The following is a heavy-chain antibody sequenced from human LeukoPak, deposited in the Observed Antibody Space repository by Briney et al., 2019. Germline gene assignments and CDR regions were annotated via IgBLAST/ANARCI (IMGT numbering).Heavy chain of an antibody. D-gene: IGHD6-19*01. J-gene: IGHJ4*02. CDR3: AKPARAQVAGQGDYFDY. CDR2: IYSDNT. CDR1: GFTVSSNS. V-gene: IGHV3-66*03. Sequence: PGGSLRLSCTVSGFTVSSNSMSWVRQAPGKGLEWVSFIYSDNTHYSDSVKGRFTISRDNSKNTLYLQMNSLRAEDTAVYYCAKPARAQVAGQGDYFDYWGQGTLVTVSS.